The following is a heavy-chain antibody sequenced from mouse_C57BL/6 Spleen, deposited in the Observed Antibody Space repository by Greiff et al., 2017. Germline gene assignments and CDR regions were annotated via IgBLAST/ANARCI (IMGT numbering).Heavy chain of an antibody. D-gene: IGHD4-1*01. J-gene: IGHJ1*03. CDR2: IDPETGGT. CDR3: TRGTGKGGYWYFDV. V-gene: IGHV1-15*01. Sequence: QVQLQQSGAELVRPGASVTLSCKASGYTFTDYEMHWVKQTPVHGLEWIGAIDPETGGTAYNQKFKGKAILTADKSSSTASMALRSLTSEDSAVYYCTRGTGKGGYWYFDVWGTGTTVTVSS. CDR1: GYTFTDYE.